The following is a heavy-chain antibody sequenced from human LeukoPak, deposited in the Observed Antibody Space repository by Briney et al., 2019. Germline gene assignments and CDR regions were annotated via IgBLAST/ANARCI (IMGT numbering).Heavy chain of an antibody. CDR3: ARAEGDYYYYFYMDV. V-gene: IGHV3-7*01. J-gene: IGHJ6*03. CDR1: GFTFSTCS. Sequence: GGSLRLSCAASGFTFSTCSMNWVRQAPGKGLEWVANIKQDGGEKYYVDSVKGRFTTSRDNGKNSLYLQMNSLRAEDTAVYYCARAEGDYYYYFYMDVWGKGTTVTVSS. CDR2: IKQDGGEK.